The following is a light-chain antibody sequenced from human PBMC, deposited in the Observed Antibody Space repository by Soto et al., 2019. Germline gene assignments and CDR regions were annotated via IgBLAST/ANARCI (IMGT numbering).Light chain of an antibody. CDR2: AAS. CDR3: QQSYSTPLA. CDR1: QSISSY. J-gene: IGKJ3*01. V-gene: IGKV1-39*01. Sequence: DIQMTQSPSSLSASVGDRVTITCRASQSISSYLNWYQQKPGKAPKLLIYAASSLQSGVPSRFSGSGSGIDFTLTISSLQPEDFGTYYCQQSYSTPLAFGPGTKVDIK.